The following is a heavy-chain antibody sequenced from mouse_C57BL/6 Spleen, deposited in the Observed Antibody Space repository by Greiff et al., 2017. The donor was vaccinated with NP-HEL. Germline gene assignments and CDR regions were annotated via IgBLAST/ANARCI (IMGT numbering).Heavy chain of an antibody. Sequence: VQLQESDAELVKPGASVKISCKASGYSFTDHTIHWMKQRPEQGLEWIGYIYPRDGSTKYNEKFKGKATLTVDKSSSTAYMQPNSLTSEDSAVYFCARSLNYGSGSDDMDYWGQGTSLTVSS. CDR1: GYSFTDHT. CDR3: ARSLNYGSGSDDMDY. V-gene: IGHV1-78*01. D-gene: IGHD1-1*01. J-gene: IGHJ4*01. CDR2: IYPRDGST.